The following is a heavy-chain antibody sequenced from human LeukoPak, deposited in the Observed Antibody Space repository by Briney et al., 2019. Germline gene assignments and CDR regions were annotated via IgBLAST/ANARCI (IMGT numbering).Heavy chain of an antibody. V-gene: IGHV1-69*08. D-gene: IGHD5-12*01. Sequence: GASVKVSCKASGDTFSSYTISWVRQAPGQGLEWMGRIIPIFGTANYAQTLQGRVTITADKSTSTAYMELSSLRSEDTAVYYCARFFSDYDVYWGQGTLVTVSS. CDR1: GDTFSSYT. CDR2: IIPIFGTA. CDR3: ARFFSDYDVY. J-gene: IGHJ4*02.